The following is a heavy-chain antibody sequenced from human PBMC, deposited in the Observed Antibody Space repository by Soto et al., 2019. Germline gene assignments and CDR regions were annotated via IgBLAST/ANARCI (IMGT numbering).Heavy chain of an antibody. V-gene: IGHV1-69*13. CDR3: ARGYCISTSCYQWFDP. J-gene: IGHJ5*02. CDR1: GGTFSSYT. CDR2: IIPIFGTA. Sequence: GASVKVSCKASGGTFSSYTISWVRQAPGQGLEWMGRIIPIFGTANYAQKFQGRVTITADESTSTAYMELSSLRSEDTAVYYCARGYCISTSCYQWFDPWGQGTLVTVSS. D-gene: IGHD2-2*01.